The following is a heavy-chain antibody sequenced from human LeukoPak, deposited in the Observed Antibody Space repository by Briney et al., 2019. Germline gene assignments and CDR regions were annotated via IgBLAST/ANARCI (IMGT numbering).Heavy chain of an antibody. CDR3: ARVRGDYFFDY. CDR2: IHYIGNT. CDR1: GDSIGTSGYY. D-gene: IGHD3-10*01. Sequence: SETLSLTCTVSGDSIGTSGYYWSWIRQHPGTGLEWIAYIHYIGNTYYNPSLESRVTMSVDTSSNQFSLNVASVTAADTAVYYCARVRGDYFFDYWGQGILVTVSS. J-gene: IGHJ4*02. V-gene: IGHV4-31*03.